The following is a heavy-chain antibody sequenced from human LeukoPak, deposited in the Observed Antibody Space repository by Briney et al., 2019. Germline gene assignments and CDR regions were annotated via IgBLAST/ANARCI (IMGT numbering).Heavy chain of an antibody. CDR1: GGTFSSYA. D-gene: IGHD2-8*01. V-gene: IGHV1-46*01. CDR3: ASVYLYGMDV. CDR2: INPSGGST. Sequence: ASVKVSCKASGGTFSSYAISWVRQAPGQGLEWMAIINPSGGSTNYAQKFQGRVTMTRDTPTNTVYMELSSLRTEGTAVYYCASVYLYGMDVWGQGTTVTVSS. J-gene: IGHJ6*02.